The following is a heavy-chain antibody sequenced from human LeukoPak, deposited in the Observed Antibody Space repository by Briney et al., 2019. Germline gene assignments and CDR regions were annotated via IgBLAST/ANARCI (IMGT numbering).Heavy chain of an antibody. V-gene: IGHV4-34*01. J-gene: IGHJ6*02. CDR2: INPSGST. CDR1: GGSFSDYY. CDR3: ATRDV. Sequence: PSETLSLTCAVYGGSFSDYYWSCIRQPPGKGLEWIGEINPSGSTNYNPSLKSRVTLSIDTSENHFSLNLNSVTAADTAVYYCATRDVWGRGTSVTVSS.